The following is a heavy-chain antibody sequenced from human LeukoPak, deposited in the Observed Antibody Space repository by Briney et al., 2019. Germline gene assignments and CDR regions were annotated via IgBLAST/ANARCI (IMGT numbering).Heavy chain of an antibody. CDR2: INPNSGGT. CDR3: ARADGGNSGYNWLDP. V-gene: IGHV1-2*02. Sequence: ASVKVSCKASGYTFTGYYMHWVRQAPGQGLEWMGWINPNSGGTNYAQKFQGRVTMTRDTSISTAYMELSRLRSDDTAVYYCARADGGNSGYNWLDPWGQGTLVTVSS. D-gene: IGHD4-23*01. CDR1: GYTFTGYY. J-gene: IGHJ5*02.